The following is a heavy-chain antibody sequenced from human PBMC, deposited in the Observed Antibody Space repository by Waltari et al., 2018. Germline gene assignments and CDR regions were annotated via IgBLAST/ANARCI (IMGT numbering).Heavy chain of an antibody. CDR2: IKQDGSDK. V-gene: IGHV3-7*01. CDR1: GLPFRSYW. CDR3: ARDGRPFDY. D-gene: IGHD1-1*01. Sequence: EVQLVESGGAFVQPGGSLRLACVASGLPFRSYWMSWVRQAPGKGLEWVGNIKQDGSDKYYVDSVKGRFTISKDNAKNSLYLYMNNLRVEDTGVYYCARDGRPFDYWGQGTLVTVSS. J-gene: IGHJ4*02.